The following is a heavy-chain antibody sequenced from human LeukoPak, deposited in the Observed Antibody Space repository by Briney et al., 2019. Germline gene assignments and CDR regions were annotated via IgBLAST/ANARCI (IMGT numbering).Heavy chain of an antibody. V-gene: IGHV5-51*01. D-gene: IGHD1-26*01. CDR1: GYSFTTYW. J-gene: IGHJ4*02. CDR3: TRDWELGY. Sequence: GESLKISCKGSGYSFTTYWIGWVRQMPGKGLEWVGLIYPGDSNVRYSPSFQGQVTISADRSINTAYLQWSSLRTSDTAMYYCTRDWELGYWGQGTLVTVSS. CDR2: IYPGDSNV.